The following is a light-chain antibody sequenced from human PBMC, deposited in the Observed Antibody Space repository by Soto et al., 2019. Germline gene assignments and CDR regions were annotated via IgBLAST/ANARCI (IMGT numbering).Light chain of an antibody. Sequence: DIQMTQSPSSLSASVGDRVTIACRASQTISYYVNWYQQKPGKAPMLLIYSASSLQSGVPSRFSGSGSGTDLTLTINSLQSEDFATYICQQTYRLPWTFGQGTKVEI. CDR3: QQTYRLPWT. J-gene: IGKJ1*01. CDR1: QTISYY. CDR2: SAS. V-gene: IGKV1-39*01.